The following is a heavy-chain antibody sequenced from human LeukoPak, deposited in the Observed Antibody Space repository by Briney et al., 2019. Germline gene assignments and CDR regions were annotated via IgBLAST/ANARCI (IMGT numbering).Heavy chain of an antibody. D-gene: IGHD1-26*01. J-gene: IGHJ6*03. CDR1: GFTFSRYG. CDR3: AKGRGWEASYYYYYMDV. V-gene: IGHV3-30*02. CDR2: IRYDGSNK. Sequence: GGSLRLSRAASGFTFSRYGMSWVRQAPGKGLEWVAFIRYDGSNKYYTDSVKGRFTISRDNSKNTLYLQMNSLRAEDTAVYYCAKGRGWEASYYYYYMDVWGKGTTVTISS.